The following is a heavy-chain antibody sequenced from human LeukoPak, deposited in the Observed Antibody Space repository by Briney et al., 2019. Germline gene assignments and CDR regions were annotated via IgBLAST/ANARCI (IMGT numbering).Heavy chain of an antibody. CDR2: INPNSGGT. V-gene: IGHV1-2*02. J-gene: IGHJ3*02. Sequence: ASVKVSCKASGYTFTGYYMHWVRQAPGQGLEWMGWINPNSGGTNYAQKFQGRVTMTRDTSISTAYMELSRLRSDDTAVYYCARYPGPLYCTNGVCEKGAFDIRGQGTMVTVSS. CDR3: ARYPGPLYCTNGVCEKGAFDI. CDR1: GYTFTGYY. D-gene: IGHD2-8*01.